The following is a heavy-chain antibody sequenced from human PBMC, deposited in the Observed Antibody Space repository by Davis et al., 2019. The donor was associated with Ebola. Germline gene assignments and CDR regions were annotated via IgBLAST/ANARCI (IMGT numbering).Heavy chain of an antibody. D-gene: IGHD6-13*01. CDR3: ARDIGSSSPDGMDV. CDR2: INPHNGNT. CDR1: GYTFTNYG. Sequence: ASVKVSCKASGYTFTNYGITWVRQAPGQGLEWMGWINPHNGNTNYAQNVQGRVIMTSDTATTTAYMELSSLRSEDTAVYYCARDIGSSSPDGMDVWGQGTTVTVSS. J-gene: IGHJ6*02. V-gene: IGHV1-18*04.